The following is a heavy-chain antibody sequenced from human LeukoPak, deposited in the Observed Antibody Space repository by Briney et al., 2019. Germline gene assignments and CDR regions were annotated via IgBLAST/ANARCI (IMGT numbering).Heavy chain of an antibody. CDR1: GGSINNYY. D-gene: IGHD3-22*01. V-gene: IGHV4-4*07. Sequence: SETLSLTCTVSGGSINNYYWSWIRQPAGKGLEWIGRIYTRGSTNYNPSLKSRVTMSVDTSKNQFSLKLSSVTAADTAVYYCARSYYDTRGRFDPWGQGTLVTVSS. CDR2: IYTRGST. CDR3: ARSYYDTRGRFDP. J-gene: IGHJ5*02.